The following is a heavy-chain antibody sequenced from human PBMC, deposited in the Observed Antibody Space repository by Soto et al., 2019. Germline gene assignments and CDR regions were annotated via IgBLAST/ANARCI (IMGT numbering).Heavy chain of an antibody. Sequence: SETVSLTCTLSRASITRTTYFWAWIRQPPGRGLEWVGSIYYSANTHYYPSLKNRVTISVDRSKNQFSLQMTSVTAADTAVYYCAKNLPRTGRFEYWCQGTLVT. CDR3: AKNLPRTGRFEY. J-gene: IGHJ4*02. CDR2: IYYSANT. V-gene: IGHV4-39*01. CDR1: RASITRTTYF.